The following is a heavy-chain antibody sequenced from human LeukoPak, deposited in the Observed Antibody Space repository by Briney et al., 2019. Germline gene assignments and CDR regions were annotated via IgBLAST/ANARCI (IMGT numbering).Heavy chain of an antibody. CDR2: INHSGST. Sequence: SETLSLTCAVYGGSFSGYYYSWIRQPPGKGLEWNGEINHSGSTKHNPSLKSRVTISVDTSKNQFSLKLSSVTAADTAVYYCARAYYDFWSDLDYWGQGTLVTVSS. J-gene: IGHJ4*02. D-gene: IGHD3-3*01. V-gene: IGHV4-34*01. CDR1: GGSFSGYY. CDR3: ARAYYDFWSDLDY.